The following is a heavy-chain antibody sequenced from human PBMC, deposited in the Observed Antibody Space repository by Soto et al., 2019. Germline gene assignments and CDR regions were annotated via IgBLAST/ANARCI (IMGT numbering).Heavy chain of an antibody. CDR2: IYYSGST. Sequence: PSETLSLTCTVSGGSISSGDYYWSWIRQPPGKGLEWIGYIYYSGSTYYDPSLKSRVTISVDTSKNQFSLKLSSVTAADTAVYYCARAPMAAAGIPYYFDYWGQGTLVTVSS. V-gene: IGHV4-30-4*01. D-gene: IGHD6-13*01. CDR3: ARAPMAAAGIPYYFDY. J-gene: IGHJ4*02. CDR1: GGSISSGDYY.